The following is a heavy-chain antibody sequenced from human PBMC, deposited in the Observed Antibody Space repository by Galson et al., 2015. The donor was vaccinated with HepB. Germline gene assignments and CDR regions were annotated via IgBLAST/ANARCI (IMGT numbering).Heavy chain of an antibody. V-gene: IGHV3-74*01. CDR3: ARAPYSGSSFY. CDR2: IKSDGSIT. D-gene: IGHD6-6*01. CDR1: GFNFNSYW. Sequence: SLRLSCAASGFNFNSYWMHWVRQVPGKGLVWVSRIKSDGSITNYADSVKGRFTISRDNAKSTLYLQMNSLRAEDTAVYYCARAPYSGSSFYWGQGTLVTVSA. J-gene: IGHJ4*02.